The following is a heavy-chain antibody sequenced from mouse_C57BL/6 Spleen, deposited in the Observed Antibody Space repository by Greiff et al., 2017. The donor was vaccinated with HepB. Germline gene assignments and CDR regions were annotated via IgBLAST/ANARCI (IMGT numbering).Heavy chain of an antibody. D-gene: IGHD1-1*01. V-gene: IGHV1-39*01. CDR2: INPNYGTT. CDR3: ARSDYYGSSYGAWFAY. J-gene: IGHJ3*01. CDR1: GYSFTDYN. Sequence: VQLKESGPELVKPGASVKISCKASGYSFTDYNMNWVKQSNGKSLEWIGVINPNYGTTSYNQKFKGKATLTVDQSSSTAYMQLNSLTSEDSAVYYCARSDYYGSSYGAWFAYWGQGTLVTVSA.